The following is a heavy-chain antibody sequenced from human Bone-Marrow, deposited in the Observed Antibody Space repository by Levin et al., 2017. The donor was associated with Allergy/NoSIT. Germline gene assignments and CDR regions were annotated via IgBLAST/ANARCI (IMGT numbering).Heavy chain of an antibody. CDR3: ARKSPQWLVTRDAFDI. CDR1: GGSISSSNW. Sequence: SETLSLTCAVSGGSISSSNWWSWVRQPPGKGLEWIGEIYHSGSTNYNPSLKSRVTISVDKSKNQFSLKLSSVTAADTAVYYCARKSPQWLVTRDAFDIWGQGTMVTVSS. J-gene: IGHJ3*02. CDR2: IYHSGST. V-gene: IGHV4-4*02. D-gene: IGHD6-19*01.